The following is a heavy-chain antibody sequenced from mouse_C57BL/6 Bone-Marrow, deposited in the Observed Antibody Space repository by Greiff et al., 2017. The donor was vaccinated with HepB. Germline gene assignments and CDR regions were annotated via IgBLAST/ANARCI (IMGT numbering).Heavy chain of an antibody. CDR3: ASWEGYFDY. D-gene: IGHD4-1*01. V-gene: IGHV5-6*01. CDR2: ISSGGSYT. Sequence: EVKLVESGGDLVKPGGSLKLSCAASGFTFSSYGMSWVRQTPDKRLEWVATISSGGSYTYYPDSVKGRFTISRDNAKNTLYLQMSSLKSEDAAMYCCASWEGYFDYWGRGTTLTVSS. J-gene: IGHJ2*01. CDR1: GFTFSSYG.